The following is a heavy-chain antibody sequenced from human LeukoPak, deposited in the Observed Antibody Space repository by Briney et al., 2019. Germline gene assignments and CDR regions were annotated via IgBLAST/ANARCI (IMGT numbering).Heavy chain of an antibody. V-gene: IGHV4-59*01. CDR1: GGSISSYY. J-gene: IGHJ3*02. D-gene: IGHD3-3*01. CDR3: ARGAYDFWSGYPDAFDI. Sequence: SETLSLTCTVSGGSISSYYWSWIRQPPGKGLEWIGYIYYSGSTNYNPSLKSRVTISVDTSKNQFSLKLSSVTAADTAVYYCARGAYDFWSGYPDAFDIWGQGTMVTVSS. CDR2: IYYSGST.